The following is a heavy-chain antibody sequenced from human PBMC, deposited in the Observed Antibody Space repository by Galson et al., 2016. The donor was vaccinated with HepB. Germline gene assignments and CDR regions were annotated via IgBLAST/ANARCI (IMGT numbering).Heavy chain of an antibody. CDR2: TYYRSKWYN. CDR1: GDSVSSNSAA. CDR3: ARVHQGWYAGYFDY. D-gene: IGHD6-19*01. Sequence: CAISGDSVSSNSAAWNWIRQSPSRGLEWLGRTYYRSKWYNDYAVSVKSRITINPDTSKNQFSLQLNSVTPEDTAVYCCARVHQGWYAGYFDYWGQGTLVTVSS. J-gene: IGHJ4*02. V-gene: IGHV6-1*01.